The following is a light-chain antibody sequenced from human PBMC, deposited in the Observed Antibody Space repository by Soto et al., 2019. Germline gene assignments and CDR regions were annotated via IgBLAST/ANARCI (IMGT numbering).Light chain of an antibody. CDR3: QQYGSSGT. V-gene: IGKV3-15*01. J-gene: IGKJ1*01. Sequence: IVLTQYPGALSLSPVERATLSCRARQSISSNLAWYQQRPGQAPRLLMCRTSTRATGVPARFSGSGSGTEFNITISSLQSEDFAVYYCQQYGSSGTFGQGIKVDIK. CDR2: RTS. CDR1: QSISSN.